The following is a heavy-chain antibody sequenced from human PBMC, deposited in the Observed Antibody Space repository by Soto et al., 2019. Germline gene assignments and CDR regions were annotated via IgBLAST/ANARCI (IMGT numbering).Heavy chain of an antibody. D-gene: IGHD3-10*01. J-gene: IGHJ4*02. CDR1: GYAFVEHY. V-gene: IGHV1-2*02. CDR2: INPNGGVT. CDR3: ARDLNPYCAPGSLHGFFAY. Sequence: QGQLVQSGAEVKKPGASVKVSCKASGYAFVEHYIHWLRQAPGQGLEWMGWINPNGGVTKYAQKFQCRVTMTGDTSITTVYMDVSGLRSDDMHVYYFARDLNPYCAPGSLHGFFAYWGQGTLVTVSS.